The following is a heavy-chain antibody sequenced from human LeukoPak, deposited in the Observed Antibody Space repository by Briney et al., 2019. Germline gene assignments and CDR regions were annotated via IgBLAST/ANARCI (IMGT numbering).Heavy chain of an antibody. CDR2: MKIEGSEE. CDR3: TRWARYCSSGSCYSWFDP. CDR1: GFILSCYW. D-gene: IGHD2-15*01. J-gene: IGHJ5*02. Sequence: PGGSLRLSCVASGFILSCYWMSWVRQAPGKGLEWVANMKIEGSEEYYVDSVKGRFTISRDNAKNSLYLQMNSLRVDDTAVYYCTRWARYCSSGSCYSWFDPWGQGTLVTVSS. V-gene: IGHV3-7*01.